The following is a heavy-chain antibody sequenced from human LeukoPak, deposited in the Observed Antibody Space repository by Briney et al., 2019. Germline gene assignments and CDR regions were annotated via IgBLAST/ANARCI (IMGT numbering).Heavy chain of an antibody. J-gene: IGHJ4*02. D-gene: IGHD3-22*01. CDR2: IYYSGST. Sequence: SETLSLTCTVSGGSISTGGCYWSWIRQHPEKGLEWIGYIYYSGSTYYNPSLKSRVTISEDTSTNQFSLKLSSVTAADTAVYYCVRGRGDYYDSSGGYYFDFWGQGTLVTVSS. CDR3: VRGRGDYYDSSGGYYFDF. CDR1: GGSISTGGCY. V-gene: IGHV4-31*03.